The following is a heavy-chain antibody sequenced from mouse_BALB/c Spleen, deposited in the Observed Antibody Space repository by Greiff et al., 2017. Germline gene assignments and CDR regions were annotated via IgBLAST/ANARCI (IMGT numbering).Heavy chain of an antibody. Sequence: EVHLVESGGGLVQPGGSMKLSCVASGFTFSNYWMNWVRQSPEKGLEWVAEIRLKSNNYATHYAESVKGRFTISRDDSKSSVYLQMNNLRAEDTGIYYCTRREDGYYDFDVWGAGTTVTVSS. J-gene: IGHJ1*01. D-gene: IGHD2-3*01. V-gene: IGHV6-6*02. CDR2: IRLKSNNYAT. CDR1: GFTFSNYW. CDR3: TRREDGYYDFDV.